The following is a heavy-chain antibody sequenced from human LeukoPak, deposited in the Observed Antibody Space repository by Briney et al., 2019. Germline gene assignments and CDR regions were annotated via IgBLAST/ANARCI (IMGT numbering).Heavy chain of an antibody. V-gene: IGHV4-38-2*01. CDR2: IYHSGST. Sequence: SETLSLTCAVSGYSIRSGDYWGWIRQSPGKGLEWIGSIYHSGSTHYNPSLKSRVTISVDTSKNQFSLMLNSVTAADTAVYYCARNRSVTTTPGFDHWGQGTLVTVSS. CDR3: ARNRSVTTTPGFDH. J-gene: IGHJ4*02. CDR1: GYSIRSGDY. D-gene: IGHD4-17*01.